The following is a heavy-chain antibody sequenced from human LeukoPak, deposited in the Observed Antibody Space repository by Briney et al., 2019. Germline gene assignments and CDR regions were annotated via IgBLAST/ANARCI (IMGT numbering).Heavy chain of an antibody. CDR2: ISGSGDST. CDR3: AKVPRAYCGGDCYSGYFQH. D-gene: IGHD2-21*02. CDR1: GFTFSSYA. Sequence: GSLRLSCAASGFTFSSYAMSWVRRAPGKGLEWVSAISGSGDSTYYADSVKGRFTISRDKFKNTLYLQMNSLRTEDTAVYYCAKVPRAYCGGDCYSGYFQHWGQGTLVTVSS. V-gene: IGHV3-23*01. J-gene: IGHJ1*01.